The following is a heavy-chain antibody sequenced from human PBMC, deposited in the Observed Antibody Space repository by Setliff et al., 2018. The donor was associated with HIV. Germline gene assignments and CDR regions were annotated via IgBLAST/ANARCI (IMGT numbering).Heavy chain of an antibody. CDR3: ARVPVAGANWFDP. J-gene: IGHJ5*02. CDR2: IYGSGST. CDR1: GGSISSGSYY. D-gene: IGHD2-21*01. Sequence: PSETLSLTCTVSGGSISSGSYYWGWIRQPAGKGLEWIGRIYGSGSTTFNPSLKSRVTISIDMYKNQFSLNLISVTAADQGVYYCARVPVAGANWFDPWGLGTLVTVSS. V-gene: IGHV4-61*02.